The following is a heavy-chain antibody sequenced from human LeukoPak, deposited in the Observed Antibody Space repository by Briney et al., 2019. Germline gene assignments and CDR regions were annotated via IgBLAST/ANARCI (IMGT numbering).Heavy chain of an antibody. J-gene: IGHJ4*02. Sequence: GASVKVSCKASGGTFSSYALTWVRQAPAQGLEWMGRIIPILGVANYAQKFQDRVTITADKSTSTAYMELSSLRSEDTAVYYCAKDQYYYDSSGYYYYFDYWGQGTLVTVSS. CDR1: GGTFSSYA. V-gene: IGHV1-69*04. D-gene: IGHD3-22*01. CDR3: AKDQYYYDSSGYYYYFDY. CDR2: IIPILGVA.